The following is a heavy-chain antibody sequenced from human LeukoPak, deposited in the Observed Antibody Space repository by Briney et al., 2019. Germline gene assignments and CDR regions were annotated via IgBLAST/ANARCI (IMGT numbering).Heavy chain of an antibody. CDR3: ARDRGYSYGSHFDY. CDR2: ISGSGGST. Sequence: PGGSLRLSSAASGFTFSSYAMSWVRQAPGKGLEWVSAISGSGGSTYYADSVKGRFTISRDNTKNTLFLQMNSLRAEDTAVYYCARDRGYSYGSHFDYWGQGTLVTVSS. D-gene: IGHD5-18*01. J-gene: IGHJ4*02. CDR1: GFTFSSYA. V-gene: IGHV3-23*01.